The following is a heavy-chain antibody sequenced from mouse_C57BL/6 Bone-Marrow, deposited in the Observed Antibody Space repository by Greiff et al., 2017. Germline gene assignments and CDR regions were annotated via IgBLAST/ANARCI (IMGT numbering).Heavy chain of an antibody. Sequence: EVQVVESGGGLVKPGGSLKLSCAASGFTFSSYTMSWVHQTPEKRLEWVATISGGGGNTYYPDSVKGRFTISRDNAKNTLYLQMSSLRSEDTALYYCARGGGFAYWGQGTLVTVSA. V-gene: IGHV5-9*01. J-gene: IGHJ3*01. CDR3: ARGGGFAY. CDR2: ISGGGGNT. CDR1: GFTFSSYT.